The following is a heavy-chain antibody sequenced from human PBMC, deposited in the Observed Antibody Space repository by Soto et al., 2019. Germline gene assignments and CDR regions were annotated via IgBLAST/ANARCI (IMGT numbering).Heavy chain of an antibody. D-gene: IGHD3-10*01. V-gene: IGHV1-8*03. CDR1: GYTFTSYD. J-gene: IGHJ5*02. CDR2: MNPNSGNT. CDR3: ARGKPMVRGVITYNWFDP. Sequence: ASVKVSCKASGYTFTSYDINWVRQATGQGLEWMGWMNPNSGNTGYAQKFQGRVTITRNTSISTAYMELSSLRSEDTAVYYCARGKPMVRGVITYNWFDPWGQGTLVTVSS.